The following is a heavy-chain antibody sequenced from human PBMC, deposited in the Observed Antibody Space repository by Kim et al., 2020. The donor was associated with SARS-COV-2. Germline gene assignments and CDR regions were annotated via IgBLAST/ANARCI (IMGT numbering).Heavy chain of an antibody. Sequence: ADSVKGRFTISRDNAKNSLYLQMNSLRDEDTAVYYCARDLRITMVRGVTPWGQGTLVTVSS. CDR3: ARDLRITMVRGVTP. D-gene: IGHD3-10*01. J-gene: IGHJ5*02. V-gene: IGHV3-48*02.